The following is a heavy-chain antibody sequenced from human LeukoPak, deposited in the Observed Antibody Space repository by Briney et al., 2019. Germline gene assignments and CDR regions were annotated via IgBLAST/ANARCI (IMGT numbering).Heavy chain of an antibody. CDR1: GFTFSSYG. J-gene: IGHJ4*02. V-gene: IGHV3-30*02. Sequence: GGSLRLSCAASGFTFSSYGMHWVRQAPGKGLEWVAFIRYDGSNKYYADSVKGRFTISRDNETKTLYLQVTSLRAEDTAVYYCAKGCRELEHLYYWGQGTLVTVSS. CDR3: AKGCRELEHLYY. CDR2: IRYDGSNK. D-gene: IGHD1-26*01.